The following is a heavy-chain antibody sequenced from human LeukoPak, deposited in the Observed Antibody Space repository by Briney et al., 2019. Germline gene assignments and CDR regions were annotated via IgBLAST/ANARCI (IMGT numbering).Heavy chain of an antibody. CDR3: AKSDFWSGYSPHNDY. CDR2: ISGGGGST. J-gene: IGHJ4*02. V-gene: IGHV3-23*01. Sequence: GGSLRLSCAGSGFTFSTYPMSWVRQAPGKGLERVSAISGGGGSTYYADSVQGRFTISRDNSKNTLYLQVSSLRADDTAVYYCAKSDFWSGYSPHNDYWGQGTLVTVSS. CDR1: GFTFSTYP. D-gene: IGHD3-3*01.